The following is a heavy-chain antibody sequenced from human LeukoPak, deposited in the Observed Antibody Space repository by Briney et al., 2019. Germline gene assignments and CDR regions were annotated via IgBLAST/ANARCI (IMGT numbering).Heavy chain of an antibody. CDR2: ISGSGGIT. CDR3: AKAVAGYWYFDL. V-gene: IGHV3-23*01. CDR1: GFTFSNYA. Sequence: PGGSLRLSCVASGFTFSNYAMTWVRQAPGKELEWVSDISGSGGITYYADSVRGRLTISRDNSLNTLYLQMNSLRAEDTAVYYCAKAVAGYWYFDLWGRGTLLTVSS. J-gene: IGHJ2*01. D-gene: IGHD6-19*01.